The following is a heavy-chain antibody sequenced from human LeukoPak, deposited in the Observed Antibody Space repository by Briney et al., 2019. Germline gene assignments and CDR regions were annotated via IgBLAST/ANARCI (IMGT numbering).Heavy chain of an antibody. CDR2: ISAYNGNT. V-gene: IGHV1-18*01. Sequence: ASVKVSCKASGYTFTSYGISWVRQHPGQGLEWMGWISAYNGNTNYAQKLQDRVTMTTDTSTSTAYMELRSLRSDDAAVYYCARPDIVVPAAMGPHDAFDIWGQGTMVTVSS. CDR3: ARPDIVVPAAMGPHDAFDI. J-gene: IGHJ3*02. CDR1: GYTFTSYG. D-gene: IGHD2-2*01.